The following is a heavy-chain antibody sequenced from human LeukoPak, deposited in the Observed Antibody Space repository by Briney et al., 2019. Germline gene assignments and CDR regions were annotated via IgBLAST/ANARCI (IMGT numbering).Heavy chain of an antibody. Sequence: AGGSLRLSCAASGFTFSTYTIHWVRQAPGKGLEWVAVISYDGSNKYYADSVKGRFTISKDNSKNTLYLQMNSLRPEDTAVYYCARERDSSFYFWFLGYWGQGTLVTASS. V-gene: IGHV3-30-3*01. CDR3: ARERDSSFYFWFLGY. CDR1: GFTFSTYT. CDR2: ISYDGSNK. J-gene: IGHJ4*02. D-gene: IGHD3-22*01.